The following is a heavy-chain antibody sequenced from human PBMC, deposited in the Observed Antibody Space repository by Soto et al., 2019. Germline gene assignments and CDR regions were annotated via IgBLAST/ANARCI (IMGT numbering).Heavy chain of an antibody. D-gene: IGHD6-13*01. CDR1: GYTFTSYG. Sequence: ASVKVSCKASGYTFTSYGISWVRQAPGQGLEWMGWISAYNGNTNYAQKLQGRVTMTTDTSTSTAYVELRSLRSDDTAVYYCASPDPYSSSWDWYYFDYWGQGTLVTVSS. CDR2: ISAYNGNT. J-gene: IGHJ4*02. V-gene: IGHV1-18*01. CDR3: ASPDPYSSSWDWYYFDY.